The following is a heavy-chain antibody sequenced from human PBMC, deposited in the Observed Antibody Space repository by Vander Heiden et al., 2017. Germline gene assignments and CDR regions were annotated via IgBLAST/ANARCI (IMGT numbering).Heavy chain of an antibody. CDR1: GYSFNGYW. CDR3: ARHLSSYFDY. V-gene: IGHV5-51*01. J-gene: IGHJ4*02. Sequence: EVQLVQSAAEVGKPGESLKISCKGSGYSFNGYWIGWVRQMPGEGLEWMGVFYPGDSDARYSPSFQGQVTFSVDKSIGTAYLQWSSLKASDTAMYYCARHLSSYFDYWGQGTLVTVSS. CDR2: FYPGDSDA.